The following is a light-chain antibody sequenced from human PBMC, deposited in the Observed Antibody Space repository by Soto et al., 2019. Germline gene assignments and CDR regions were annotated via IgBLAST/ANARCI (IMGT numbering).Light chain of an antibody. CDR3: QQRGSWRRTS. Sequence: EIVLTQSPATLSLSPGERATLSCRASQSVSNYLAWYQQKPGQAPRLLIYEASNRATGIPARFSGGGSGTDFTLPISSLEPEDFAVYFCQQRGSWRRTSFGQGTRLEI. J-gene: IGKJ2*01. V-gene: IGKV3-11*01. CDR2: EAS. CDR1: QSVSNY.